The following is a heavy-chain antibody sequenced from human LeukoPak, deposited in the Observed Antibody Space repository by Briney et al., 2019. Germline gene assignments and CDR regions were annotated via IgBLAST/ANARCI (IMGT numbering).Heavy chain of an antibody. V-gene: IGHV4-31*03. Sequence: SETLSLTCTVSGGSISSGGYYWSWIRQHPGKGLEWIGYIYYSGSTYYNPSLESRVTISVDTSKNQFSLKLSSVTAADTAVYYCARAVAGTAQIDYWGQGTLVTVSS. D-gene: IGHD6-19*01. CDR1: GGSISSGGYY. J-gene: IGHJ4*02. CDR2: IYYSGST. CDR3: ARAVAGTAQIDY.